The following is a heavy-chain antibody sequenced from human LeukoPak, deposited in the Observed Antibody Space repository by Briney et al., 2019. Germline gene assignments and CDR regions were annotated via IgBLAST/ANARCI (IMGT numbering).Heavy chain of an antibody. V-gene: IGHV3-9*01. Sequence: PGRSLRLSCAASGFTFDDYAMHWVRQAPGKGLEWVSGISWNSGSVGYANSVKGRFTISRDNAKKSLYLQVNSLRAEDTALYYCAKDSAYSGSYFDYWGQGTLVTVSS. CDR3: AKDSAYSGSYFDY. D-gene: IGHD1-26*01. CDR2: ISWNSGSV. CDR1: GFTFDDYA. J-gene: IGHJ4*02.